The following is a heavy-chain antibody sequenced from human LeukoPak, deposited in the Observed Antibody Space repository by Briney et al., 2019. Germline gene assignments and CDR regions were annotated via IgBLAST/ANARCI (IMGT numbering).Heavy chain of an antibody. D-gene: IGHD3-22*01. CDR3: ARGPRADDSSGYPVDY. Sequence: SETLSLTCAVHGGSFSGYYWSWIRQPPGKGLEWIGEINHSGSTNYNPSLKSRVTISVDTSKNQFSLNLSSVTAADTAVYYCARGPRADDSSGYPVDYWGQGTLVIVSS. J-gene: IGHJ4*02. V-gene: IGHV4-34*01. CDR2: INHSGST. CDR1: GGSFSGYY.